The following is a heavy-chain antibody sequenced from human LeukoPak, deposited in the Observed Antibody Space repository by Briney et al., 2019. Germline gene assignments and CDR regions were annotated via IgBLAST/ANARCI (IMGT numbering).Heavy chain of an antibody. V-gene: IGHV3-11*01. D-gene: IGHD5-24*01. CDR1: GFTFSDYY. CDR2: ISGSGGTI. Sequence: GGSLRLSCAASGFTFSDYYMSWIRQAPGKGLEWVSYISGSGGTIYYADPVEGRFTISRDNAKNSLFLQMSSLRAEDTAVYYCARAEDRMAAPYGMDVWGQGTTVTVSS. J-gene: IGHJ6*02. CDR3: ARAEDRMAAPYGMDV.